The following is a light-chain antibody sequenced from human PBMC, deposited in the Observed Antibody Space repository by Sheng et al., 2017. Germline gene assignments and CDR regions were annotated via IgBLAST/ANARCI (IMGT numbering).Light chain of an antibody. Sequence: IQMTQSPSTLSASVGDRVTITCRASQNIRIWLAWYQQKPGKAPKALIYKASNLESGVPSRFSGGGSGTQFILTISNLQPDDFATYYCLQYSDDWSFGQGTKVENK. CDR1: QNIRIW. J-gene: IGKJ1*01. CDR2: KAS. V-gene: IGKV1-5*03. CDR3: LQYSDDWS.